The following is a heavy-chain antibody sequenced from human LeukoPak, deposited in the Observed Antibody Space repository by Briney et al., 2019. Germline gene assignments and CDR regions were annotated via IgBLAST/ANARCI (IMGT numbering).Heavy chain of an antibody. J-gene: IGHJ4*02. CDR1: GDTFSSFA. CDR3: AREACREMGLMWPRLGGQDSRYDY. D-gene: IGHD3-16*01. V-gene: IGHV1-69*04. CDR2: ITPFLGIA. Sequence: SMKASCRASGDTFSSFAINWVRQAPGHGREWMGWITPFLGIANYPQKFQGRVTITADESTTTAYMELSSLRSEDTAVYYCAREACREMGLMWPRLGGQDSRYDYWGQGTLVTVSS.